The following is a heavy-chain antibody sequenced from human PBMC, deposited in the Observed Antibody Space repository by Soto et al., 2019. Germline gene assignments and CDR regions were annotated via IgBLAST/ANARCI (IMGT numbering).Heavy chain of an antibody. CDR3: AKDSHSDRITRGGDY. J-gene: IGHJ4*02. CDR2: ISWNTGTI. V-gene: IGHV3-9*01. D-gene: IGHD1-26*01. Sequence: VQLVESGGGLVQPGRSLRLSCAASGFTFVDYAMHWVRQAPGKGLEWVSGISWNTGTIGYADSVKGRFTISRDNAKNSLYLQMNSLRDEDTALYYCAKDSHSDRITRGGDYWGQGTLVTVSS. CDR1: GFTFVDYA.